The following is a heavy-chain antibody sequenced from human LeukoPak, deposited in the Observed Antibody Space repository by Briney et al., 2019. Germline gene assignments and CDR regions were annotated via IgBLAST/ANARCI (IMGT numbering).Heavy chain of an antibody. V-gene: IGHV4-31*03. CDR1: GGSISSGGYC. J-gene: IGHJ4*02. D-gene: IGHD6-25*01. Sequence: RPSQTLSLTCTVSGGSISSGGYCWSWIRQHPGKGLEWIGYVYYSGSTYYNPSLKSRVTISVDTSKNQSSLKLSSVTAADTAVYYCARVGIAAGFYYFDYWGQGTLVTVSS. CDR3: ARVGIAAGFYYFDY. CDR2: VYYSGST.